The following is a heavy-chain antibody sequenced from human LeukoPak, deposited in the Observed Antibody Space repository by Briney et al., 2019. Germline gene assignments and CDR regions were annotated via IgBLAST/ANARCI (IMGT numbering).Heavy chain of an antibody. CDR1: GFTFSSYG. J-gene: IGHJ4*02. CDR3: AKGRPPIAAAGSPEFDY. CDR2: ISSDGNSK. D-gene: IGHD6-13*01. Sequence: GGSLRLSCAASGFTFSSYGMHWVRQAPGKGLEGGAAISSDGNSKYYTGSVKCRFTISRDNSKNTLYLQMNSLRAEDTAVYYCAKGRPPIAAAGSPEFDYWGQGTLVTVSS. V-gene: IGHV3-30*18.